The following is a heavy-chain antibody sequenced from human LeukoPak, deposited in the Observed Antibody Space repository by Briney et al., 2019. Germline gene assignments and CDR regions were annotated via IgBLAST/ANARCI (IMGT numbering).Heavy chain of an antibody. J-gene: IGHJ5*02. CDR3: ATFPWGGFDP. D-gene: IGHD3-16*01. Sequence: GGSLRLSCAASGFTLSPNYMCWVRQAPGKGLEWVSVIYNSAITYYADSVKGRFSISRDNSQKTLYLQMNSLRVDDTAVYYCATFPWGGFDPWGQGILVTVSS. CDR1: GFTLSPNY. V-gene: IGHV3-53*01. CDR2: IYNSAIT.